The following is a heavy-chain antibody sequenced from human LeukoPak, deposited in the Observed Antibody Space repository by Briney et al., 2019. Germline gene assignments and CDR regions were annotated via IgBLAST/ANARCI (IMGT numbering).Heavy chain of an antibody. V-gene: IGHV3-9*01. CDR1: GFTFGNYA. CDR3: IKDTSDSRGHWAYSDY. J-gene: IGHJ4*02. CDR2: ISLNSNNV. D-gene: IGHD3-22*01. Sequence: PGGSLRLSCAASGFTFGNYAMHWVRQAPGKGLEWVAGISLNSNNVVYADSVRGRFTISRDNAKNSLFLQMNSLRVEDTALYYCIKDTSDSRGHWAYSDYWGQGTLVIVSS.